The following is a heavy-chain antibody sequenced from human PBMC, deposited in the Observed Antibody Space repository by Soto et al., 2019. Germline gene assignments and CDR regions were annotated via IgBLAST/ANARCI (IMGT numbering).Heavy chain of an antibody. J-gene: IGHJ5*02. V-gene: IGHV3-21*01. CDR3: FAPRVNWFDP. CDR2: IISSSSYI. Sequence: GGSLRLSCAASDFTFSSYAMNWVRQAPGKGLEWVSSIISSSSYIYYADSVKGRFTISRDNAKNSLYLQMNSLRAEDTAVYYCFAPRVNWFDPWGQGTLVTVSS. CDR1: DFTFSSYA.